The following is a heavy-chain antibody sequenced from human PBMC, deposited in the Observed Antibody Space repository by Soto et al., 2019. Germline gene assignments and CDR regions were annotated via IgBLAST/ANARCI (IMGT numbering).Heavy chain of an antibody. CDR2: ISYDGSNK. V-gene: IGHV3-30*18. D-gene: IGHD3-16*02. Sequence: QVQLVESGGGVVRPGRSLRLSCATSGFTFSSYGMHWVRQAPGKGLEWVAIISYDGSNKYYADSVKGRFTSSRDNSKNTLYLQMNSLRAEDTAVYYCAKSRGAIGDYYYYGMDVWGQGTTVTVSS. J-gene: IGHJ6*02. CDR3: AKSRGAIGDYYYYGMDV. CDR1: GFTFSSYG.